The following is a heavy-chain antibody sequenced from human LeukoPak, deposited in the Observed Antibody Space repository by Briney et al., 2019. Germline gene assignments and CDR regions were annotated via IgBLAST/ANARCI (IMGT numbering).Heavy chain of an antibody. Sequence: SETLSLTCTVSGGSISSYYWSWIRQPPGKGLEWIGYIYYSGSTNYDPSLKSRVTISVDTSKNQFSLKPSSVTAADTAVYYCARARDYGEDDYWGQGTLVTVSS. D-gene: IGHD4-17*01. CDR2: IYYSGST. J-gene: IGHJ4*02. V-gene: IGHV4-59*01. CDR1: GGSISSYY. CDR3: ARARDYGEDDY.